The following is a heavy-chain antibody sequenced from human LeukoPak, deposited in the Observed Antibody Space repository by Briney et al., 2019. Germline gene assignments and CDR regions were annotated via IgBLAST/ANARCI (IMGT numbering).Heavy chain of an antibody. V-gene: IGHV3-23*01. CDR1: GFTFSKYD. CDR2: TDRGVGST. CDR3: AKKGQADDGGKPD. J-gene: IGHJ4*02. Sequence: GGSLRLSCAASGFTFSKYDLSWVRQAPGKGLECVSATDRGVGSTYYADSVKGRFTISRDNSKNTLYLQMNNLRVDDTAVYYCAKKGQADDGGKPDWGQGTLVTVSS.